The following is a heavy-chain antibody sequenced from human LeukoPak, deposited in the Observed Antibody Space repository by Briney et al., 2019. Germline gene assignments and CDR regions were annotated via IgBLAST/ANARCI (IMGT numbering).Heavy chain of an antibody. V-gene: IGHV3-23*01. CDR3: AKERRSIQVWATTFDY. CDR2: ITASGAST. J-gene: IGHJ4*02. D-gene: IGHD3-16*01. CDR1: GFTFSSYA. Sequence: AGSLRLSCAASGFTFSSYATSWVRPAPGTGRAWVSIITASGASTFYPASVKGRPPISRDNSKNTLSLQINSLRAEDTAVYYCAKERRSIQVWATTFDYWGQGTLVTVSS.